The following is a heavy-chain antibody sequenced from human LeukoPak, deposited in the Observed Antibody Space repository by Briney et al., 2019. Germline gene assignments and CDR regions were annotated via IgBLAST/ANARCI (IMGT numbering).Heavy chain of an antibody. V-gene: IGHV4-34*01. CDR2: INHSGST. D-gene: IGHD4-17*01. Sequence: SETLSLTCAVYGGSFSGYYWSWIRQPPGKGLEWIGEINHSGSTNYNPSLKSRVTISVDTSKNQFSLKLSSVTAADTAVYYCARSFGDYTTGFDYWGQGTLVTVSS. CDR3: ARSFGDYTTGFDY. CDR1: GGSFSGYY. J-gene: IGHJ4*02.